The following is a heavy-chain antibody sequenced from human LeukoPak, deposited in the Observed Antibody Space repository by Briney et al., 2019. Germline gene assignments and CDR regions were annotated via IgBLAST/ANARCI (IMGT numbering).Heavy chain of an antibody. J-gene: IGHJ4*02. D-gene: IGHD1-1*01. Sequence: SETLSLTCTVSGGSISSGGYYWSWIRQHPGKGLEWIGSVYYGGSTNYSPSLQGRVIISLDTSRNQFSLKLSSVTAADTAVYYCASGDNDPLFDYWGQGALVTVSS. CDR2: VYYGGST. V-gene: IGHV4-31*03. CDR1: GGSISSGGYY. CDR3: ASGDNDPLFDY.